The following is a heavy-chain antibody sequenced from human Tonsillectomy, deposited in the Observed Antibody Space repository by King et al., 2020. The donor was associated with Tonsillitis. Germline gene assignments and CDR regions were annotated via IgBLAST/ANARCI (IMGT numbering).Heavy chain of an antibody. CDR2: IYYSGNT. V-gene: IGHV4-31*03. J-gene: IGHJ5*02. CDR3: ARYEGGVFDP. CDR1: GGSISGDYY. Sequence: QLQESGPGLVKPSQTLSLTCTVSGGSISGDYYWTWIRQPPGKGLEWIGYIYYSGNTYYNPSRKSRLTISVGTSKNQFSLKLSSLTAADTAVYYCARYEGGVFDPWGQGTLVTVSS. D-gene: IGHD2-15*01.